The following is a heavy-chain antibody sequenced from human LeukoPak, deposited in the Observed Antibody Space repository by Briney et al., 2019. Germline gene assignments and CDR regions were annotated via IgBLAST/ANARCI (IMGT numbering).Heavy chain of an antibody. CDR1: GYTFTGYY. CDR2: ISAYNGNT. D-gene: IGHD3-16*01. Sequence: GASVKVSCKASGYTFTGYYMHWVRQAPGQGLEWMGWISAYNGNTIYAQKLQGRVTMTTDTSTTTAYMELRSLRSDDTAVYYCARDMITFTGGLDDNFGYWGQGTLVTVSS. V-gene: IGHV1-18*04. CDR3: ARDMITFTGGLDDNFGY. J-gene: IGHJ4*02.